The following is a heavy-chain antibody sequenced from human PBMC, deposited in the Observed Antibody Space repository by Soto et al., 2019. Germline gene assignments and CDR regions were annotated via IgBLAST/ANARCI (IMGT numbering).Heavy chain of an antibody. CDR1: GYNFTGYY. D-gene: IGHD3-3*01. CDR2: INHNSGGT. CDR3: ARLVQYYYFCCGYYTGLVGHYYVMDV. J-gene: IGHJ6*02. V-gene: IGHV1-2*02. Sequence: ASVKVSCKASGYNFTGYYMNWVRQAPGQGLEWMGWINHNSGGTNYAQKFQGRVTMTRDTSISTAYMELSRLRSDDTAVYYCARLVQYYYFCCGYYTGLVGHYYVMDVCRQGTTVTFSS.